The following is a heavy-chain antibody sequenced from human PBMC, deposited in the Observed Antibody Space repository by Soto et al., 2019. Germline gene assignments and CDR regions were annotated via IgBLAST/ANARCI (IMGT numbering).Heavy chain of an antibody. CDR3: ARGPDYTGNFAF. V-gene: IGHV1-69*13. CDR2: IILPFGTP. Sequence: SVKVSCKASGGTFSNYAISWVRQAPGQGLEWMGGIILPFGTPNYAQKFQGRVTITADESMTTAYMELSGLRSEDTAVYYCARGPDYTGNFAFWGQRTLVSVS. J-gene: IGHJ4*02. D-gene: IGHD4-4*01. CDR1: GGTFSNYA.